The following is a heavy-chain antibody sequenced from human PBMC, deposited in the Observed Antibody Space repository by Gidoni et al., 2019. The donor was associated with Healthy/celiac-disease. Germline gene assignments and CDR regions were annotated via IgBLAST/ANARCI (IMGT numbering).Heavy chain of an antibody. CDR3: ARGPPGYYDSSGYYLDY. Sequence: QLQLVQSGAEVKKPGAPVKVSCKASGYTFTSYAINWGRQATGQGLEWMGWMNTNRGNTGYAQKCQGRVTMTRNTSISTAYMELSSLRSEDTAVYYCARGPPGYYDSSGYYLDYWGQGTLVTVSS. J-gene: IGHJ4*02. D-gene: IGHD3-22*01. V-gene: IGHV1-8*02. CDR2: MNTNRGNT. CDR1: GYTFTSYA.